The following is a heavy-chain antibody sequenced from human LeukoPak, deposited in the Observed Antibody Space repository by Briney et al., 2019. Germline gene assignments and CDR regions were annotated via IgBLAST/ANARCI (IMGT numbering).Heavy chain of an antibody. D-gene: IGHD1/OR15-1a*01. Sequence: PSETLSLTCTVSGGSISSANYYWGWIRPPPGKGLEWIESIYYSGSTYYNPSLKRRVTISVDTSKNQFSLKLSSVTAADTAIYYCARGTYHFDYWGQGTLVTVSS. V-gene: IGHV4-39*01. CDR2: IYYSGST. CDR3: ARGTYHFDY. CDR1: GGSISSANYY. J-gene: IGHJ4*02.